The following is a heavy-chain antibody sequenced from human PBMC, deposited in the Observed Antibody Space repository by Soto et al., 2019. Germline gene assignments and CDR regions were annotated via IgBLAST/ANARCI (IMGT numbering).Heavy chain of an antibody. D-gene: IGHD1-1*01. CDR2: ISAHSGNT. V-gene: IGHV1-18*01. CDR1: GYTFTSYG. Sequence: QVHLVQSGAEVKKPGASVKVSCKASGYTFTSYGITWVRQAPGRGLEWRGWISAHSGNTDYAQKLQGRVIVTRATSASTAYMELKSLISDDSAVYYCARGRYGDYWGQGALATVSS. J-gene: IGHJ4*02. CDR3: ARGRYGDY.